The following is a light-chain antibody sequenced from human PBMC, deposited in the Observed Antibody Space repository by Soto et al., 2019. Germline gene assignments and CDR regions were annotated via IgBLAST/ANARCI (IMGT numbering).Light chain of an antibody. J-gene: IGKJ3*01. CDR3: QQYAPSFLGFT. Sequence: EIVLTQSPGTLSLSPGEGATLSCRASQSVSSSYLAWYQQKPGQAPRLLIYGTSTRAAGIPDRFSGSGSGTDFTLTISRLEPEDFAVYYCQQYAPSFLGFTFGPGTKVDFK. V-gene: IGKV3-20*01. CDR2: GTS. CDR1: QSVSSSY.